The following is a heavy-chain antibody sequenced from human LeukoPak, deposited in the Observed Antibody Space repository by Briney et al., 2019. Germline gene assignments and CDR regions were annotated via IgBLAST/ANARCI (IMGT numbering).Heavy chain of an antibody. CDR3: ARYFDWLNYYYYGMDV. V-gene: IGHV1-18*01. CDR1: GYTFTSYG. D-gene: IGHD3-9*01. CDR2: ISAYNGNT. J-gene: IGHJ6*02. Sequence: GASVKVSCKASGYTFTSYGISWVRPAPGQGLEWMGWISAYNGNTNYAQKLQGRVTMTTDTSTSTAYMELRSLRSDDTAVYYCARYFDWLNYYYYGMDVWGQGTTVTVSS.